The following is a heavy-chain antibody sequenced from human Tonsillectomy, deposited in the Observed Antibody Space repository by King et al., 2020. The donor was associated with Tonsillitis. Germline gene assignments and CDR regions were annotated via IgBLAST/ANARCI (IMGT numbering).Heavy chain of an antibody. CDR2: IYYSGTT. CDR1: GASISSGDYY. J-gene: IGHJ6*03. Sequence: QLQESGPGLVKPSQNLSLTCTVSGASISSGDYYWTWIRQHPGKGLEWIGYIYYSGTTHYNPSLKSRVIISLDTSKNHFSLKLSSVTAADTAVYYCARLNYDSSGYYYYYYMDVWGKGTTVTVSS. CDR3: ARLNYDSSGYYYYYYMDV. V-gene: IGHV4-31*03. D-gene: IGHD3-22*01.